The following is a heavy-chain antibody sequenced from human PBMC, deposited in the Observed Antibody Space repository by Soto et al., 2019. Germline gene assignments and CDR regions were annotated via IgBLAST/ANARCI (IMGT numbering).Heavy chain of an antibody. D-gene: IGHD3-22*01. J-gene: IGHJ4*02. CDR1: GFTFSSYA. V-gene: IGHV3-23*01. CDR2: ISGSGGST. CDR3: AKDHSSQVYYDSSGYRPLGYFDY. Sequence: GGSLRLSCAASGFTFSSYAMSWVRQAPGKGLEWVSAISGSGGSTYYADSVKGRFTISRDNSKNTLYLQMNSLRAEDTAVYYCAKDHSSQVYYDSSGYRPLGYFDYWGQGTLVTVSS.